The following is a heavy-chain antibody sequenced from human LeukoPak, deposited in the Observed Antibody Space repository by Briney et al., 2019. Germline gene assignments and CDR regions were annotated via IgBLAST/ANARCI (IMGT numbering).Heavy chain of an antibody. Sequence: SETLSLTCTVSGGSISSYYWSWIRQPPGKGLEWIGYIYYSGSTNYNPSLKSRVTISVDTSKNQFSLKLSSVTAADTAVYYCVREGFAFDIWGQGTMVTVSS. CDR1: GGSISSYY. V-gene: IGHV4-59*01. J-gene: IGHJ3*02. CDR2: IYYSGST. CDR3: VREGFAFDI.